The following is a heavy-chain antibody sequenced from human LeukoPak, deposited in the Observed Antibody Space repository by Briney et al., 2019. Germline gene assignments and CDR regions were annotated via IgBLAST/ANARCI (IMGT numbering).Heavy chain of an antibody. V-gene: IGHV3-7*01. CDR3: ARYDDSSGYYYDY. CDR2: IKQDGSEK. CDR1: GFTFSSYW. Sequence: GGSLRLSCAASGFTFSSYWMSWVRQAPGKGLECVANIKQDGSEKYYVDSVKGRFTISRDNAKTSLYLQMNSLRAEDTAVYYCARYDDSSGYYYDYWGQGTLVTVSS. J-gene: IGHJ4*02. D-gene: IGHD3-22*01.